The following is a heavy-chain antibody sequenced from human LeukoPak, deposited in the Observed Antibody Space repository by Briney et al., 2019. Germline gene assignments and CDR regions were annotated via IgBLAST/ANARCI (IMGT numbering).Heavy chain of an antibody. Sequence: GGSLRLSCAASGFTFTDYWMSWVRQAPGKGLEWVANIKRDGSEKYYVDSVKGRFTISRDNPKKSVYPQMNSQRAEDTAIYYCARDVSVSGMDVWGQGTTVTVSS. CDR3: ARDVSVSGMDV. CDR1: GFTFTDYW. J-gene: IGHJ6*02. D-gene: IGHD5/OR15-5a*01. V-gene: IGHV3-7*01. CDR2: IKRDGSEK.